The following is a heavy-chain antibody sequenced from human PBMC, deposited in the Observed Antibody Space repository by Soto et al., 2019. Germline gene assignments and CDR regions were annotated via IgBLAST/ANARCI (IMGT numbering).Heavy chain of an antibody. CDR3: ARDTYGDYDGGF. V-gene: IGHV4-31*03. J-gene: IGHJ4*02. Sequence: PSETLSLTCTVSGGSISSGGYYWSWIRQHPGKGLEWIGYIYYSGSTYYNPSLKSRVTISVDTSKNQFSLKLSSVTAADTAVYYCARDTYGDYDGGFWGQGTLVTVSS. D-gene: IGHD4-17*01. CDR2: IYYSGST. CDR1: GGSISSGGYY.